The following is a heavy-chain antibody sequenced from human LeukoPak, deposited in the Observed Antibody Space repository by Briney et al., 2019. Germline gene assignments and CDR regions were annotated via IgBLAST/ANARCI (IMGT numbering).Heavy chain of an antibody. J-gene: IGHJ5*02. Sequence: GGSLRLSCAASGFSFSSYWMTWVRQAPGKGLEWVANIEQDGSEKYYMDSVKGRFTISRDNARCSLYLQMNSLRAEDTAVYYCARGGAVAAIYAIDPWGQGTLVTVSS. CDR2: IEQDGSEK. D-gene: IGHD6-19*01. V-gene: IGHV3-7*01. CDR3: ARGGAVAAIYAIDP. CDR1: GFSFSSYW.